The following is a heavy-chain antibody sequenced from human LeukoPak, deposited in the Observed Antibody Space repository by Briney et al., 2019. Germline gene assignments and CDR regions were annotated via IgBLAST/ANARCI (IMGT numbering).Heavy chain of an antibody. CDR2: ISGSGAGT. CDR3: AANTSSWSFDY. V-gene: IGHV3-23*01. Sequence: GGSLRLSCAASGFTFSNYAMSWVRQAPGKGLEWVSTISGSGAGTYYADSVEGRFTISRDNSKNTLYLQMHSLRAEDTAVYYCAANTSSWSFDYWGQGTLVTVSS. CDR1: GFTFSNYA. J-gene: IGHJ4*02. D-gene: IGHD6-13*01.